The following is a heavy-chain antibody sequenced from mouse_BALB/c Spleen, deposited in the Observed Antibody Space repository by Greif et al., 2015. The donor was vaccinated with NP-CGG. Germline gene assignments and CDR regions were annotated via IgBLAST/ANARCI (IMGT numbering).Heavy chain of an antibody. CDR3: ARGDGYYWFAD. Sequence: EVQLQQSGGGLVQPGGSLRLSCETSGFTFTDYYMSWVRQPPGKALGWLGFIRNKANGYTTEYSASVKGRLTISRDNSQSILYLQMNTLRAEDSATYYCARGDGYYWFADWGQGTLVTVSA. CDR1: GFTFTDYY. J-gene: IGHJ3*01. D-gene: IGHD2-3*01. CDR2: IRNKANGYTT. V-gene: IGHV7-3*02.